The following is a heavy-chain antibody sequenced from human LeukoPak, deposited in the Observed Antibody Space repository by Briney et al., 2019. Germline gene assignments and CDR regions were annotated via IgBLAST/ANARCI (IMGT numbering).Heavy chain of an antibody. CDR2: IWYDGSDK. J-gene: IGHJ4*02. V-gene: IGHV3-33*03. CDR1: GFTFSRYG. Sequence: PGRSLRLSCAASGFTFSRYGMHWVRQAPGKGLEWVAVIWYDGSDKYYVDSVKGRFTISRDNAKNSLYLQMNSLRAEDTALYYCAKSSNYGGNRGIDYWGQGTLVTVSS. CDR3: AKSSNYGGNRGIDY. D-gene: IGHD4-23*01.